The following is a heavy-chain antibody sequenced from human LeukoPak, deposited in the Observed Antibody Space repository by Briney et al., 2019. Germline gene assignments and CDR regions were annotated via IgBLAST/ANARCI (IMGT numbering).Heavy chain of an antibody. V-gene: IGHV4-59*01. CDR2: IHDSGST. D-gene: IGHD4-23*01. Sequence: KPSETLSLTCSVSGGSISPYYWSWIRQPPGNRLEWIGYIHDSGSTDYNPSLKSRVSMSLDASKNHLSLKLTSVTAADTAMYYCAKVGFGGHLDYWGQGTLVTVSS. CDR3: AKVGFGGHLDY. J-gene: IGHJ4*02. CDR1: GGSISPYY.